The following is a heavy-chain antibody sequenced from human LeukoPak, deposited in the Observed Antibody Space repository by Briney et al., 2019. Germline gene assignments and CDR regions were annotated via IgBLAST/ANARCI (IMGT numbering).Heavy chain of an antibody. V-gene: IGHV3-48*01. CDR2: ISGTSTTI. D-gene: IGHD5-24*01. Sequence: PGGSLRLSCAASAFTFSSYNMGWVRQAPGRGLEWLSYISGTSTTIYYADSVRGRFTVSRDNAKNSLYLQMNSLRAEDTAVYFCARGSRDGYNYFDSWGRGTLVTVSS. CDR3: ARGSRDGYNYFDS. CDR1: AFTFSSYN. J-gene: IGHJ4*02.